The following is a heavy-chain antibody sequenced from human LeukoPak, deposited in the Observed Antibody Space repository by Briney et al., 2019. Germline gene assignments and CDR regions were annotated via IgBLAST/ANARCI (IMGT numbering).Heavy chain of an antibody. Sequence: SETLSLTCAVYGGSFSGHYWSWIRQPPGKGLEWIGEINHSGSTNYNPSLKSRVTISVDTSKNQFSLKLSSVTAADTAVYYCARFRSSSWYNWFDPWGQGTLVTVSS. CDR2: INHSGST. CDR1: GGSFSGHY. D-gene: IGHD6-13*01. CDR3: ARFRSSSWYNWFDP. V-gene: IGHV4-34*01. J-gene: IGHJ5*02.